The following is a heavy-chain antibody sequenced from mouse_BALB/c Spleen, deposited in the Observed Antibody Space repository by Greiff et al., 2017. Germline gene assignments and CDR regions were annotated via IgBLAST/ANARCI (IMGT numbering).Heavy chain of an antibody. J-gene: IGHJ1*01. CDR1: GYTFTSYW. V-gene: IGHV1-5*01. D-gene: IGHD2-14*01. CDR2: IYPGNSDT. Sequence: EVQRVESGTVLARPGASVKMSCKASGYTFTSYWMHWVKQRPGQGLEWIGAIYPGNSDTSYNQKFKGKAKLTAVTSTSTAYMELSSLTNEDSAVYYCTRGDYRYDVGYFDVWGAGTTVTVSS. CDR3: TRGDYRYDVGYFDV.